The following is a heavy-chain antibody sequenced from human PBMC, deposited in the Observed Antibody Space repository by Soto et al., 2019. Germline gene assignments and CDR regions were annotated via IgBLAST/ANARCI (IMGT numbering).Heavy chain of an antibody. Sequence: ASVKVSCKASGYTFASYAMHWVRQAPGQRHEWMGWINAGNGNTKYSQKFQGRVTITRDTSASTAYMELSSLRSVDTAVYYCARVIGGLYYFDYWGQGTLVTVSS. CDR3: ARVIGGLYYFDY. D-gene: IGHD3-16*01. V-gene: IGHV1-3*01. CDR1: GYTFASYA. J-gene: IGHJ4*02. CDR2: INAGNGNT.